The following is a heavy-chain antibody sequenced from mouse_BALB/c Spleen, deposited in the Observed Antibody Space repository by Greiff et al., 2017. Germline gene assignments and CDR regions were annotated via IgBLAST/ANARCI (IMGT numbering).Heavy chain of an antibody. Sequence: QVQLQQSGAELVKPGASVKLSCKTSGYTFTSYWIQWVKQRPGQGLGWIGEIFPGTGTTYYNEKFKGKATLTIDTSSSTAYMQLISLTSEDSAVYVCARDDYDGDYAMDYWGQGTSVTVSS. CDR3: ARDDYDGDYAMDY. CDR1: GYTFTSYW. CDR2: IFPGTGTT. V-gene: IGHV1S132*01. J-gene: IGHJ4*01. D-gene: IGHD2-4*01.